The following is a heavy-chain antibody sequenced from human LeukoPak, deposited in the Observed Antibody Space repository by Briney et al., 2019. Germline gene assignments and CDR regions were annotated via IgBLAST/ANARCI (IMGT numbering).Heavy chain of an antibody. V-gene: IGHV4-59*01. J-gene: IGHJ4*02. D-gene: IGHD3-3*01. CDR2: IYYSGST. CDR3: ARGRHNYDFWSGYYPYFDY. CDR1: GGSFSGYY. Sequence: SETLSLTCAVYGGSFSGYYWSWIRQPPGKGLEWIGYIYYSGSTNYNPSLKSRVTISVDTSKNQFSLKLSSVTAADTAVYYCARGRHNYDFWSGYYPYFDYWGQGTLVTVSS.